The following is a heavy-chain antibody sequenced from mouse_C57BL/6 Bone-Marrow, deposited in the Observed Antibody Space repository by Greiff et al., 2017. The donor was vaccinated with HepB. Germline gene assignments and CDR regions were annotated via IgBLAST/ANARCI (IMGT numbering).Heavy chain of an antibody. CDR1: GYTFTDYY. J-gene: IGHJ2*01. CDR2: INPNNGGT. CDR3: ARYGDYGSRSTGYYFDY. D-gene: IGHD1-1*01. V-gene: IGHV1-26*01. Sequence: EVQLQQSGPELVKPGASVKISCKASGYTFTDYYMNWVKQSHGKSLEWIGDINPNNGGTSYNQKFKGKATLTVDKSSSTAYMELRSLTSEDSAVYYCARYGDYGSRSTGYYFDYWGQGTTLTVSS.